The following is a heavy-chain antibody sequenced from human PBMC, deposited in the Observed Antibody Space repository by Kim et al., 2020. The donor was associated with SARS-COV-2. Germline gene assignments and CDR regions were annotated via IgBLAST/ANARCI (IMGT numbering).Heavy chain of an antibody. J-gene: IGHJ4*02. D-gene: IGHD1-26*01. CDR3: ARGKVGATSVDY. Sequence: YYAGSVKGRVTIARDNAKHSLYLQMNGLRAEDTAVYYCARGKVGATSVDYWGQGTLVTVSS. V-gene: IGHV3-21*01.